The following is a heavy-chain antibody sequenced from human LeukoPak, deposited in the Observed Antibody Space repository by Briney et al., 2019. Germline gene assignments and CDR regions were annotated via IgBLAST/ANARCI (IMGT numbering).Heavy chain of an antibody. V-gene: IGHV3-23*01. Sequence: GGSLRLSCAASGFTFSSYAMSWVSQAPGKGLEWVSAISGSGGSTYYADSVKGRFTISRDNSKNTLYLQMNSLRAEDTAVYYCAKALIAVVRTLFDYWGQGTLVTVSS. J-gene: IGHJ4*02. CDR2: ISGSGGST. CDR3: AKALIAVVRTLFDY. CDR1: GFTFSSYA. D-gene: IGHD6-19*01.